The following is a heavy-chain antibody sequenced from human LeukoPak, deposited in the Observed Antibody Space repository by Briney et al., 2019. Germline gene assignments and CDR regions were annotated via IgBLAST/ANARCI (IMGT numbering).Heavy chain of an antibody. D-gene: IGHD6-13*01. Sequence: GGSLILSCAASGFTFSSYDMHWVRQAPGKGLEWVAFIRYDGSNKYYADSVKGRFTISRDNSKNTLYLQMNSLRAEDTAVYYCAKSWPRIAAAGTGFDPWGQGTLVTVSS. CDR3: AKSWPRIAAAGTGFDP. V-gene: IGHV3-30*02. CDR2: IRYDGSNK. CDR1: GFTFSSYD. J-gene: IGHJ5*02.